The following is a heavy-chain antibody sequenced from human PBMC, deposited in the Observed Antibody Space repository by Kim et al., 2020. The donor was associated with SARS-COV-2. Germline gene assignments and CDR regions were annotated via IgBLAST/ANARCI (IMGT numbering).Heavy chain of an antibody. V-gene: IGHV3-9*01. J-gene: IGHJ4*02. CDR1: GFNFNSKG. D-gene: IGHD3-3*01. CDR3: ARDFERGDDFWSGFGL. Sequence: GGSLRLSCAASGFNFNSKGMHWVRQAPGKGPEWVSGISRNSGSVGYADSVKGRFTISRDNAKNSLYLQMNSLKTEDTAFYYCARDFERGDDFWSGFGLWGQGTLVTVSS. CDR2: ISRNSGSV.